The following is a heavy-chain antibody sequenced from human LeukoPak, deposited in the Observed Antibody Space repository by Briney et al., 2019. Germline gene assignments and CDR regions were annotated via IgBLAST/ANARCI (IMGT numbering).Heavy chain of an antibody. CDR1: GFTFSDYA. CDR2: IKQDGSEM. Sequence: PGRSLRLSCAASGFTFSDYAMHWVRQAPGKGLEWVANIKQDGSEMYYADSVKGRFTISRDNAKNSLHLHMNSLRAEDTAVYYCASTQTFDNWGPGTLVTVSS. V-gene: IGHV3-7*03. J-gene: IGHJ4*02. CDR3: ASTQTFDN.